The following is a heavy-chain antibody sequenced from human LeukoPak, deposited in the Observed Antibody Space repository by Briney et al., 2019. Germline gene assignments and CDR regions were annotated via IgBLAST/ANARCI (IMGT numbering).Heavy chain of an antibody. Sequence: PSETPSLTCTVSGGSISSYYWSWIRQPPGKGLEWIGYIYYSGSTNYNPSLKSRVTISVDTSKNQFSLKLSSVTAADTAVYYCARLHSGSSPFDYWGQGTLVTVSS. CDR3: ARLHSGSSPFDY. V-gene: IGHV4-59*01. CDR1: GGSISSYY. CDR2: IYYSGST. D-gene: IGHD1-26*01. J-gene: IGHJ4*02.